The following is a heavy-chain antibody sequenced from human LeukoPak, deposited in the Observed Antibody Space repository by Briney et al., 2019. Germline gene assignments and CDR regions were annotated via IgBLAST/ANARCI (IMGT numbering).Heavy chain of an antibody. CDR1: GFTFSSYW. V-gene: IGHV3-7*01. CDR3: ARDQSSGWYNYYYYYMDV. J-gene: IGHJ6*03. Sequence: GGSLRLSCAASGFTFSSYWMSWVRQAPGKWLEWVANIKQDGSEKYYVDSVKGRFIISRDNAKNSLYLQMNSLRAEDTAVYYCARDQSSGWYNYYYYYMDVWGKGTTVTASS. CDR2: IKQDGSEK. D-gene: IGHD6-19*01.